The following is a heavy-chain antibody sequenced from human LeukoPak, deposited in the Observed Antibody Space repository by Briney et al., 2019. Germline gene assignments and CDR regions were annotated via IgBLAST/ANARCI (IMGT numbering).Heavy chain of an antibody. CDR2: IKQDGSEK. Sequence: GGSLRLSCAASGFAFSRSWMTWIRQAPGKGLEWVANIKQDGSEKYYVDSVKGRFTISRDNAKNSVYLQMNSLRVEDTAVYYCARPAERVVKPADNWGQGTLVTVSS. D-gene: IGHD4-23*01. J-gene: IGHJ1*01. CDR3: ARPAERVVKPADN. V-gene: IGHV3-7*02. CDR1: GFAFSRSW.